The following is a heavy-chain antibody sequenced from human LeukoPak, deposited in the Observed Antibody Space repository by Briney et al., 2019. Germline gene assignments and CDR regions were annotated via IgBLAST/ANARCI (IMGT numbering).Heavy chain of an antibody. CDR3: ARDRTAMVMLFDY. Sequence: GGSLRLSCAASGFTFSSYAMSWVRQAPGKGLEWVSAISGSGGSTYYADSVKGRFTISRDNSKNTLYLQMNSLRAEDTAVYYCARDRTAMVMLFDYWGQGTLVTVSS. CDR2: ISGSGGST. V-gene: IGHV3-23*01. D-gene: IGHD5-18*01. CDR1: GFTFSSYA. J-gene: IGHJ4*02.